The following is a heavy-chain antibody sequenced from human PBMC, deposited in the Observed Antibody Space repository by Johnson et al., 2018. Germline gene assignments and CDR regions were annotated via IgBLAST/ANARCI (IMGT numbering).Heavy chain of an antibody. V-gene: IGHV3-30*18. CDR3: AKDIVGAYYYGMDV. CDR1: GFTFSTYG. J-gene: IGHJ6*02. D-gene: IGHD1-26*01. Sequence: LVHSGGGVVQPGRSLRLSCASSGFTFSTYGMHWVRQAPGKGLAWVAVISYAGSNKYYADSVKGRFTISRDNSKNTLYLQMNSLRAEDTAVYYCAKDIVGAYYYGMDVWGQGTTVTVSS. CDR2: ISYAGSNK.